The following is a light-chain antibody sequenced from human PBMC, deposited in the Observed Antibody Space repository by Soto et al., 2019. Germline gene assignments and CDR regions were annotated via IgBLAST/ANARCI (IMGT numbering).Light chain of an antibody. CDR3: QQTSSAPFT. CDR2: DAA. V-gene: IGKV1-39*01. CDR1: QNINTY. Sequence: DIQITQSPYSLSSAVGDRVTIACLSSQNINTYLNWYQQKPGKAPKLLIFDAASLQNGVPSRFSGGGSRTDFTLTITSLQPEDFATYYCQQTSSAPFTFGPGTKVDIX. J-gene: IGKJ3*01.